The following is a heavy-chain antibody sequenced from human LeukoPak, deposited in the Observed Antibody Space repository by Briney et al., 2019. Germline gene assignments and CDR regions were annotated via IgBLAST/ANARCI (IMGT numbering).Heavy chain of an antibody. V-gene: IGHV3-48*03. CDR3: AELGITMIGGV. CDR1: GFTFSSYA. Sequence: GGSLRLSCAASGFTFSSYAMTWVRQAPGKGLEWVSYISSSGSTIYYADSVKGRFTISRDNAKNSLYLQMNSLRAEDTAVYYCAELGITMIGGVWGKGTTVTIS. CDR2: ISSSGSTI. D-gene: IGHD3-10*02. J-gene: IGHJ6*03.